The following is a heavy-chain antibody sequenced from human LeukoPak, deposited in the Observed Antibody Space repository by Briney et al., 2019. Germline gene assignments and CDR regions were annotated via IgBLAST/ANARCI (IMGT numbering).Heavy chain of an antibody. CDR3: AKDRSIAARFYFEY. Sequence: PGRSLRLSCAASGFTFSSYGMHWVRQAPGKGLEWVAVIWYDGSNKYYADSVKGRFTISRDNSKNTLYLQMNSLRAEDTAVFYCAKDRSIAARFYFEYWGQGTLVTVSS. V-gene: IGHV3-33*06. J-gene: IGHJ4*02. CDR2: IWYDGSNK. CDR1: GFTFSSYG. D-gene: IGHD6-6*01.